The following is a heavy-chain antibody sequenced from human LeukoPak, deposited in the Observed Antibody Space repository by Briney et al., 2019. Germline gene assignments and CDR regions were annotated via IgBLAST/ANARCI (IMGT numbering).Heavy chain of an antibody. Sequence: PGGSLRLSCTASGFTFGEYAMSWFRQAPGKGLEWVGFIRSKAYGGTTEYAASVKGRFTISRDDSKSIAYLQMNSLKTEDTAVYYCTRELYRRGYSGYVGHFDYWGQGTLVTVSS. CDR1: GFTFGEYA. V-gene: IGHV3-49*03. CDR2: IRSKAYGGTT. J-gene: IGHJ4*02. D-gene: IGHD5-12*01. CDR3: TRELYRRGYSGYVGHFDY.